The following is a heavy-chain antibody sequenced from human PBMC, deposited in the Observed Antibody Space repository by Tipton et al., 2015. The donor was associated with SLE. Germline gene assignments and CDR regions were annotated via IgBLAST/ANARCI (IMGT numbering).Heavy chain of an antibody. CDR2: INHSGST. CDR1: GGSISSSGYY. CDR3: ARYYYDSSGYYFDY. J-gene: IGHJ4*02. D-gene: IGHD3-22*01. V-gene: IGHV4-39*07. Sequence: TLSLTCTVSGGSISSSGYYWGWIRQPPGKGLEWIGEINHSGSTNYNPSLKSRVTISVDTSKNQFSLKLSSVTAADTAVYYCARYYYDSSGYYFDYWGQGTLVTVSS.